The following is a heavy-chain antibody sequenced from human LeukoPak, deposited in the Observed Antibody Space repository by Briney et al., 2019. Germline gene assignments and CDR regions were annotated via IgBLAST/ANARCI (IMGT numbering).Heavy chain of an antibody. Sequence: ASVKVSCKASGGTFSTHSISWVRQATGRGLEWMGGMIPIFHTPKNSQKFLGRVTFTADESSSTAYMELSNLRSEDTAVYYCARDVDIVEIVGPFDVWGQGTLVTVSS. J-gene: IGHJ3*01. CDR1: GGTFSTHS. CDR3: ARDVDIVEIVGPFDV. D-gene: IGHD2-2*03. V-gene: IGHV1-69*13. CDR2: MIPIFHTP.